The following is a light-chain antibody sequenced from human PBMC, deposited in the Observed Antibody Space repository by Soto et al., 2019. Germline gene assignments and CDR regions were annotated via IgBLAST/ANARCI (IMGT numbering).Light chain of an antibody. J-gene: IGLJ1*01. CDR2: GNG. Sequence: QSVLTQPPSVSGAPGQRVTISCSWTSSSIGGGYEVHWYHQLPGTAPKLVVSGNGNRPSGVPDRLSASKSGTSASLAITGLQAEDEGHYYCQSYDKSLTAYVFGNGTKLTVL. CDR1: SSSIGGGYE. CDR3: QSYDKSLTAYV. V-gene: IGLV1-40*01.